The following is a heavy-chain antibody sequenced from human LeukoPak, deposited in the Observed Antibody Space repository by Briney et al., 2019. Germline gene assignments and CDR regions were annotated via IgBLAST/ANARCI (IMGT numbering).Heavy chain of an antibody. Sequence: GGSLRLSCAASGFTVSSNYMSWVRQAPGKGLEWVSVIYSGGSIYYADSVKGRFTISRDNSKNTLYLQMNSLRAEDTAVYYCARSAAGTDFDYWGQGTLVTVSS. D-gene: IGHD6-13*01. CDR3: ARSAAGTDFDY. CDR1: GFTVSSNY. J-gene: IGHJ4*02. V-gene: IGHV3-53*01. CDR2: IYSGGSI.